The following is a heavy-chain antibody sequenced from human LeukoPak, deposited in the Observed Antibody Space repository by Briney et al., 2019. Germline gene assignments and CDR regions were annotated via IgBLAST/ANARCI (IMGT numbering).Heavy chain of an antibody. CDR2: IYYSGST. CDR1: GYSISSGYY. V-gene: IGHV4-38-2*02. Sequence: PSETLSLTCTVSGYSISSGYYWGWIRQPPGKGLEWIGSIYYSGSTYYNPSLKSRVTISVDTSKNQFSLKLSSVTAADTAVYYCARVIRGTTVVKGYFDYWGQGTLVTVSS. CDR3: ARVIRGTTVVKGYFDY. D-gene: IGHD4-11*01. J-gene: IGHJ4*02.